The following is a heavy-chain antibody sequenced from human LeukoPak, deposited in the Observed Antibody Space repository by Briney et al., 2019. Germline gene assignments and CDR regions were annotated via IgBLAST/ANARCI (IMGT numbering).Heavy chain of an antibody. CDR2: ISAYNGNT. J-gene: IGHJ6*03. CDR1: GGTFSSNA. Sequence: ASVKVSCKASGGTFSSNAINWVRQAPGQGLEWMGWISAYNGNTNYAQKFQDRVTITADESTSTTYMELSSLKSEDTAVYYCATTGGDIYYYYMDVWGKGTTVTISS. V-gene: IGHV1-69*13. D-gene: IGHD3-16*01. CDR3: ATTGGDIYYYYMDV.